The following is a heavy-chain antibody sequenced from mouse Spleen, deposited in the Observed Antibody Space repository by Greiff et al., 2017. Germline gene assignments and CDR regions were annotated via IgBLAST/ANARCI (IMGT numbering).Heavy chain of an antibody. Sequence: VQLQQPGAELVKPGASVKMSCKASGYTFTSYWITWVKQSPGQGLEWIGDIYPGSGSTNYNEKFKSKATLTVDTSSSTAYMQLSSLTSEDSAVYYCARKGEKTYYGNSYAMDYWGQGTSVTVSS. CDR1: GYTFTSYW. J-gene: IGHJ4*01. V-gene: IGHV1-55*01. CDR3: ARKGEKTYYGNSYAMDY. D-gene: IGHD2-10*01. CDR2: IYPGSGST.